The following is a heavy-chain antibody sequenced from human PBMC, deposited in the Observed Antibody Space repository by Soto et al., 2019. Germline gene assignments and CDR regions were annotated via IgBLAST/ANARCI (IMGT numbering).Heavy chain of an antibody. Sequence: EVQLVESGGGLVKPGGSLRLSCAASGFTFSTYNMNWVRQAPGKGLEWVASISSTSVYMYYANSLKGRFTISRANAKRSLYLQVNSLRAEDTAVYYCARGWLRAPWMYWGQGTLVTVSS. CDR3: ARGWLRAPWMY. J-gene: IGHJ4*02. D-gene: IGHD5-12*01. CDR2: ISSTSVYM. V-gene: IGHV3-21*01. CDR1: GFTFSTYN.